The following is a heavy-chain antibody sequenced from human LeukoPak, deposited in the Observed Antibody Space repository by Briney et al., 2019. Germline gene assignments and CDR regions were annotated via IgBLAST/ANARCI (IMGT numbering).Heavy chain of an antibody. CDR1: GGSISSYY. V-gene: IGHV4-34*01. CDR3: ARGSEQWLGNYYYYYYMDV. Sequence: SETLSLTCTVSGGSISSYYWSWIRQPPGKGLEWIGEINHSGSTNYNPSLKSRVTISVDTPKNQFSLKLSSVTAADTAVYYCARGSEQWLGNYYYYYYMDVWGKGTTVTVSS. D-gene: IGHD6-19*01. CDR2: INHSGST. J-gene: IGHJ6*03.